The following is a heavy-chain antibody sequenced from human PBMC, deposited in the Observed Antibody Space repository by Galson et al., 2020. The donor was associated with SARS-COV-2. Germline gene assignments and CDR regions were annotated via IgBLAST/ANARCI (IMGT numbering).Heavy chain of an antibody. D-gene: IGHD2-21*02. J-gene: IGHJ4*02. CDR1: GFTFSSYG. CDR3: AKDGSWGGWHIVVVTAMPDY. CDR2: ISYDGSNK. V-gene: IGHV3-30*18. Sequence: GGSLRLSCAASGFTFSSYGMHWVRQAPGKGLEWVAVISYDGSNKYYADSVKGRFTISRDNSKNTLYLQMNSLGAEDTAVYYCAKDGSWGGWHIVVVTAMPDYWGQGTLVTVSS.